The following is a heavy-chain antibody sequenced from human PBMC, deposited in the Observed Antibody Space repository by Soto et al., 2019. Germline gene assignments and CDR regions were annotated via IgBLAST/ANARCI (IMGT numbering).Heavy chain of an antibody. CDR2: IYWDDSK. D-gene: IGHD3-9*01. J-gene: IGHJ4*02. Sequence: QITLKESGPTLVRPTQTLTLTCAFSGFSLSTSGVGVGWIRQPPGKALEWLAVIYWDDSKHYSPSLRSRLTITKDTSKNQMVLTMTNTDPMDTGTYYCAHKGPEDWPLDYWGQGTLVTVSS. CDR1: GFSLSTSGVG. V-gene: IGHV2-5*02. CDR3: AHKGPEDWPLDY.